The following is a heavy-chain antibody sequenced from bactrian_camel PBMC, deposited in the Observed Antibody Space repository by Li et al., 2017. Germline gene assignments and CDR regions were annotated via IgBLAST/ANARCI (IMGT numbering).Heavy chain of an antibody. Sequence: VQLVESGGGSVQAGGSLRLSCVAFGSTYSSNCMGWFRLPPGKEREAVAGIDSKGSTTYADSVKGRFTISKVNTKNTLYLQMNSLESDDTATYYCAADHRATGYCTVGHLKPDFGHWGQGTQVTVS. CDR1: GSTYSSNC. V-gene: IGHV3S53*01. J-gene: IGHJ6*01. CDR2: IDSKGST. D-gene: IGHD3*01. CDR3: AADHRATGYCTVGHLKPDFGH.